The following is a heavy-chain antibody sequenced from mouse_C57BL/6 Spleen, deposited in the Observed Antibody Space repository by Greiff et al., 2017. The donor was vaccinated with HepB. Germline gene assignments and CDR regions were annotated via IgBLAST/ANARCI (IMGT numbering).Heavy chain of an antibody. CDR1: GFSLTSYA. D-gene: IGHD2-4*01. CDR3: ARYDYDERDYYAMDY. CDR2: IWTGGGT. V-gene: IGHV2-9-1*01. J-gene: IGHJ4*01. Sequence: VKLQESGPGLVAPSQSLSITCTVSGFSLTSYAISWVRQPPGKGLEWLGVIWTGGGTNYNSALKSRLSISKDNSKSQVFLKMNSLQTDDTARYYCARYDYDERDYYAMDYWGQGTSVTVSS.